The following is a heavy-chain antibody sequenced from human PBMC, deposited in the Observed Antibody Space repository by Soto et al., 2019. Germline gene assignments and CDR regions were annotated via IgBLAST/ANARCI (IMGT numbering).Heavy chain of an antibody. CDR2: IFWNDER. CDR1: GFSLSKARMG. CDR3: ARALREGLPIYYFDS. V-gene: IGHV2-26*01. J-gene: IGHJ4*02. Sequence: QVTLKESGPVLVKPTETLTLTCSVSGFSLSKARMGVSWIRQPPGKALEWLAHIFWNDERSYNTSLKSRLNISRDTSKSQVVLTMTNVDPVDTGTYFCARALREGLPIYYFDSWGQGTLVTVSS. D-gene: IGHD1-26*01.